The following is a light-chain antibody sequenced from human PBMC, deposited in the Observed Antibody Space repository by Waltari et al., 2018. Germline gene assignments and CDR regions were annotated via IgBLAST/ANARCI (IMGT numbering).Light chain of an antibody. CDR1: QTVSSY. J-gene: IGKJ4*01. CDR3: QQRTNWPLT. CDR2: YAS. V-gene: IGKV3-11*01. Sequence: EIVLTQSPATLSLSPGERGTLSCRPSQTVSSYLTWFQQRPGQAPRLLIYYASNRATGIPARFSGSGSGTDFTLTISSLEPEDFAVYYCQQRTNWPLTFGGGTKVEIK.